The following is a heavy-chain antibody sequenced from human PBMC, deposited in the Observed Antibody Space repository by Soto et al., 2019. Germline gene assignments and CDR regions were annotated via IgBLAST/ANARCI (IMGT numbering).Heavy chain of an antibody. CDR1: GGTFSTYG. J-gene: IGHJ6*02. CDR2: IIPLIGTA. D-gene: IGHD4-4*01. CDR3: ARVVMTTVPAYFYYGLDV. Sequence: QVQLVQSGAEVRKPWSSVTVSCKASGGTFSTYGITWVRQAPGQGLEWMGNIIPLIGTANYAQRFRGRVTITADESTTTDYMELTSLRSEDTAVYYCARVVMTTVPAYFYYGLDVGGQGTTFTVSS. V-gene: IGHV1-69*18.